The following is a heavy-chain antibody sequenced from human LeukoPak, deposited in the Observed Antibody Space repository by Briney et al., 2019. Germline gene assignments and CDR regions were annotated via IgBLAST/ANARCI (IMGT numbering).Heavy chain of an antibody. CDR1: GGSISSYY. CDR3: ARDTSLEAAAGMGYFQH. CDR2: IYTSGST. J-gene: IGHJ1*01. V-gene: IGHV4-4*07. D-gene: IGHD6-13*01. Sequence: PSETLSLTCTVSGGSISSYYWSWIRQPPGKGLEWIGRIYTSGSTNYNPSLKSRVTMSVDTSKNQFSLKLSSVTAADTAVYYCARDTSLEAAAGMGYFQHWGQGTLVTVSS.